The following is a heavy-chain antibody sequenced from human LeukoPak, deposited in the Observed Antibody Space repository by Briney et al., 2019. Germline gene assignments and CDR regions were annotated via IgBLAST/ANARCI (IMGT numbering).Heavy chain of an antibody. Sequence: SGTLSLTCAVSGVSISTSEWWIWVRQPPGQGLEWIGEIHRDGRTRYNPSLTSRVTMSMDYSKNQFSLNVRFVTAADTAIYYCGRTDIYFNPIDYWGPGSLVTVSS. J-gene: IGHJ4*02. CDR2: IHRDGRT. D-gene: IGHD3-9*01. CDR1: GVSISTSEW. CDR3: GRTDIYFNPIDY. V-gene: IGHV4-4*02.